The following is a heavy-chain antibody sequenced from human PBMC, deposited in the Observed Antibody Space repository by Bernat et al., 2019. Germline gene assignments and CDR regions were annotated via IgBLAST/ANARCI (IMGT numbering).Heavy chain of an antibody. CDR2: IWHDGSSK. J-gene: IGHJ4*02. CDR3: ATDRATSGCRSDFDY. V-gene: IGHV3-33*01. CDR1: GFTFRTYG. Sequence: QVQLVESGGGVVQPGRSLRLSCAASGFTFRTYGMHWVRQAPGKGLEWVGIIWHDGSSKYYADSVKGRFTFSRDNSRNMLYLQMNSLRAEDTAVYYCATDRATSGCRSDFDYWGQGTVVTVSS. D-gene: IGHD3-22*01.